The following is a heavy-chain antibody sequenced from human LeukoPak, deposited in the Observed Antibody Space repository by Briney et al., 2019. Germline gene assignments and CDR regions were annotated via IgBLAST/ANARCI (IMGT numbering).Heavy chain of an antibody. CDR3: ARDTYDILTGYYKWAFDI. J-gene: IGHJ3*02. CDR1: GFTFGSYA. D-gene: IGHD3-9*01. Sequence: PGGSLRLSCAASGFTFGSYAMNWVRQAPGKGLEWVSSISSSSSYIYYAGSVKGRFTISRDNAKNSLYLQMNSLRAEDTAVYYCARDTYDILTGYYKWAFDIWGQGTMVTVSS. CDR2: ISSSSSYI. V-gene: IGHV3-21*06.